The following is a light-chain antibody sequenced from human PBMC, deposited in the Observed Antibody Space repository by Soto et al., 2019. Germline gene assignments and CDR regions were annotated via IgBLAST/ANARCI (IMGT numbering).Light chain of an antibody. J-gene: IGLJ2*01. CDR1: SSNIGTYY. Sequence: QAVVTQPPSASGTPGQRVTISCSGSSSNIGTYYVNWYQHLPGTAPKLLIYSDTQRPSGVPDRFSGSKSGASASLAISGLRSEDEGDYYCSSYTSVTIVVFGGGTKLTVL. CDR2: SDT. V-gene: IGLV1-47*02. CDR3: SSYTSVTIVV.